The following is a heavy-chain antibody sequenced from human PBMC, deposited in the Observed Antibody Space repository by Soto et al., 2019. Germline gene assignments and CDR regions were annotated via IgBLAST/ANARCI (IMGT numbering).Heavy chain of an antibody. CDR2: IIPILGRT. CDR1: GGTFSSYT. J-gene: IGHJ6*02. CDR3: AIALSGTNGTDV. V-gene: IGHV1-69*08. D-gene: IGHD6-13*01. Sequence: QVQLVQSGAEVKKPASSVKVSCKASGGTFSSYTISWVRQAPGQGLEWMGRIIPILGRTNYAQKFQGRVTITADKSTTPAYMELSSLRTEDTAVYDCAIALSGTNGTDVWGQGTTVTVSS.